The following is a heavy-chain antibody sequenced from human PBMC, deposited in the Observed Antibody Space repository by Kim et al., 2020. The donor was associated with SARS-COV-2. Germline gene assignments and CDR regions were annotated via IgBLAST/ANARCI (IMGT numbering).Heavy chain of an antibody. Sequence: GGSLRLSCAASGFTFDDYAMHWVRQAPGKGLEWVSGISWNSGSIGYADSVKGRFTISRDNAKNSLYLQMNSLRAEDTALYYCAKDGVSYDFWTGNWFDPWGQGTLVTVSS. V-gene: IGHV3-9*01. J-gene: IGHJ5*02. D-gene: IGHD3-3*01. CDR1: GFTFDDYA. CDR2: ISWNSGSI. CDR3: AKDGVSYDFWTGNWFDP.